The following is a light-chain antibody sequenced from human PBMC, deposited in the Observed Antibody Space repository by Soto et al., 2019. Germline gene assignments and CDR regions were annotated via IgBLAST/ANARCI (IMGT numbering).Light chain of an antibody. J-gene: IGLJ1*01. Sequence: GISTRFSASKSGNTASLTISGLQAEDEADYYCSSYTTRKTEVFGTGTKVTVL. V-gene: IGLV2-14*01. CDR3: SSYTTRKTEV.